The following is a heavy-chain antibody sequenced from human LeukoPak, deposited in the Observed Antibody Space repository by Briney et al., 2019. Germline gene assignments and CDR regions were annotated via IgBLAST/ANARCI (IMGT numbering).Heavy chain of an antibody. CDR1: GYTFTSYG. Sequence: GASVKVSCKASGYTFTSYGISWVRQAPGQGLEWMGWVSAYNGNTNYAQKLQGRVTMTTDTSTSTAYMELRSLRSDDTAVYYCARDTSSYTFGGVIVIQNWFDPWGQGTLVTVSS. V-gene: IGHV1-18*01. CDR2: VSAYNGNT. D-gene: IGHD3-16*02. CDR3: ARDTSSYTFGGVIVIQNWFDP. J-gene: IGHJ5*02.